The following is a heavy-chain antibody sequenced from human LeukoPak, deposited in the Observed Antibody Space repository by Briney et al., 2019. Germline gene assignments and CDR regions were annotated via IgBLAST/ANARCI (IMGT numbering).Heavy chain of an antibody. D-gene: IGHD3-22*01. CDR3: ARGPYSYDSSGAFDI. CDR1: GGSISSYY. V-gene: IGHV4-4*07. J-gene: IGHJ3*02. CDR2: ISSSGST. Sequence: SETLSLTCTVSGGSISSYYWSWIRQPAGKGLEWIGRISSSGSTNYNPSLKSRVTISVDTSKNQFSLKLSSVSAADTAVYFCARGPYSYDSSGAFDIWGQGTMVTVSS.